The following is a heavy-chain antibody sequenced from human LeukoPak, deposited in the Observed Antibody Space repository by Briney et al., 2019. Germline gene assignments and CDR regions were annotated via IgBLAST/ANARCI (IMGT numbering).Heavy chain of an antibody. CDR1: GFTFSSYG. J-gene: IGHJ4*02. CDR3: AKDHNDFWSGPIDY. Sequence: GGSLRLSCAASGFTFSSYGMHWVRQAPGKGLEWVAVISYDGSNKYYADSVKGRFTIPRDNSKNTLYLQMNSLRAEDTAVYYCAKDHNDFWSGPIDYWGQGTLVTVSS. CDR2: ISYDGSNK. D-gene: IGHD3-3*01. V-gene: IGHV3-30*18.